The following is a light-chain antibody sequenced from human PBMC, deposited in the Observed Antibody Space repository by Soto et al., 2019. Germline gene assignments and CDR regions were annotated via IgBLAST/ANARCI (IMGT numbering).Light chain of an antibody. Sequence: EIVMTQSPATLSVSPGERVSLSCRASQSIYVKLAWYQQKPGQTPRLLIYDASTRATGISGSFSGSGSGTEFTLTISSLQSEDFAVYYCQQYNRWPLTFGGGTKVEIK. CDR1: QSIYVK. CDR3: QQYNRWPLT. V-gene: IGKV3-15*01. CDR2: DAS. J-gene: IGKJ4*01.